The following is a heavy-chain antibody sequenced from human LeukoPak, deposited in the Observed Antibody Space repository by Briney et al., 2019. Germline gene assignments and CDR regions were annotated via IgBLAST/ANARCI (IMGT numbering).Heavy chain of an antibody. CDR2: IKQDGSEK. Sequence: PGGSLRLSCAASGFTFSSYWMSWVRQAPGKGLEWVANIKQDGSEKYYVDSVKGRFTISRDNAKNSLYRQMNSLRAEDTAVYYCAREREYNYGHMLGYWGQETLVTVSS. D-gene: IGHD5-18*01. CDR3: AREREYNYGHMLGY. J-gene: IGHJ4*02. CDR1: GFTFSSYW. V-gene: IGHV3-7*01.